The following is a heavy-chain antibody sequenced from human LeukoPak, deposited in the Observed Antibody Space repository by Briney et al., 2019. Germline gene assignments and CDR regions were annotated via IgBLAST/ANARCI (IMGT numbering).Heavy chain of an antibody. V-gene: IGHV3-74*01. CDR1: GFTFSSYW. CDR2: INSDGTST. D-gene: IGHD6-6*01. Sequence: GGSLRLSCAASGFTFSSYWIHWVRQAPGKGLVWVSRINSDGTSTSYADSVKGRFTISRDNAKNTLYMQMNSLRAEDTAVYYCARGYGSSRGWYWGQGTLVTVSS. J-gene: IGHJ4*02. CDR3: ARGYGSSRGWY.